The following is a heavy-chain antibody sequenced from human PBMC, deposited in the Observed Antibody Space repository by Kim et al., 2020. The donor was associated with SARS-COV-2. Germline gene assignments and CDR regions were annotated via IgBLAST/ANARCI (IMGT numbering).Heavy chain of an antibody. D-gene: IGHD4-17*01. V-gene: IGHV3-53*01. Sequence: GGSLRLSCAASGFTVSSNYMSWVRQAPGKGLVWVSVIYSGGSTFYADSVKGRFTISRDNSKNTLYLQMNSLRAEDTAVYYCARDYGDFYFDYWGQGTLVTVSS. CDR1: GFTVSSNY. CDR3: ARDYGDFYFDY. CDR2: IYSGGST. J-gene: IGHJ4*02.